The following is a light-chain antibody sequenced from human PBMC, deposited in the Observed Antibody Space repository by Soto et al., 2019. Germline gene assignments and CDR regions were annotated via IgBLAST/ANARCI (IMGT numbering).Light chain of an antibody. J-gene: IGKJ2*01. V-gene: IGKV3-11*01. CDR1: QSVSSY. Sequence: EIVLTHSPATLSLSPGERATLSCRASQSVSSYLAWYQQKPGQAPRLLIYDASNRATGIPARFGGSGSGTDFTLTNSSLEPEDFAVYYGQQRSNWPPYTCGPGTKLEIK. CDR3: QQRSNWPPYT. CDR2: DAS.